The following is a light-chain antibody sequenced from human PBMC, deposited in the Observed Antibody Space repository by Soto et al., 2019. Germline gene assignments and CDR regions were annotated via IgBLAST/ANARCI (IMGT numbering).Light chain of an antibody. CDR1: QDISNY. Sequence: DIQMTQSPSSLSASVGDRVTITCRASQDISNYVAWFQQKPGRPPKSLIYAASSLQSGVPSKFSGSGSGTDFTLTISSLQPEDFATYFCQQSSAYPFTFGPGTKVDIK. J-gene: IGKJ3*01. CDR2: AAS. CDR3: QQSSAYPFT. V-gene: IGKV1-16*02.